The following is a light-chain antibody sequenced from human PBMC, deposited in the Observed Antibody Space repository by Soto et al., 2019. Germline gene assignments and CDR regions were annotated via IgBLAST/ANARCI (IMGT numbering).Light chain of an antibody. CDR3: CSYAGSSTFGV. V-gene: IGLV2-23*02. J-gene: IGLJ3*02. Sequence: QSALTQPASVSGSPGQSITISCTGTSSDVGSYNLVSWYQQHPGKAPKLMISEVSKRPSGVSDRFSGSKSGNTASLTISGLQADDEADYYCCSYAGSSTFGVFGGGTKLTV. CDR1: SSDVGSYNL. CDR2: EVS.